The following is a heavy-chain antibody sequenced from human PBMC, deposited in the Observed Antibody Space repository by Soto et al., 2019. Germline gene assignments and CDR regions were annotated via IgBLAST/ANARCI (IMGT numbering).Heavy chain of an antibody. CDR1: GGSFNSGDYY. Sequence: ASETLSLTCTVSGGSFNSGDYYWSWIRQYPGKGLEFIGYISYSGSTYYNPSLRSRVAISLDTSKNQFSLHLTSVTAADTAVFYCARALLVGLAPPNGDCFDPWGQGILGTGSS. CDR2: ISYSGST. CDR3: ARALLVGLAPPNGDCFDP. V-gene: IGHV4-31*03. D-gene: IGHD2-8*02. J-gene: IGHJ5*02.